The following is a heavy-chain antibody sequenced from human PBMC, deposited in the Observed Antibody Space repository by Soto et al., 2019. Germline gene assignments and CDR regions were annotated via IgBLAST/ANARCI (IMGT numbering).Heavy chain of an antibody. CDR1: GYTFTSYG. J-gene: IGHJ6*02. D-gene: IGHD6-13*01. CDR3: ARDRGSSRTYYYGMDV. V-gene: IGHV1-18*01. Sequence: QVQLVQSGAEVKKPGASVKVSCKASGYTFTSYGISWVRQAPGQGLEWMGWISAYNGNTNYAQKLQGRVTMTTDTXTXXAYRELRSLRSDDTAVYYCARDRGSSRTYYYGMDVWGQGTTVTVSS. CDR2: ISAYNGNT.